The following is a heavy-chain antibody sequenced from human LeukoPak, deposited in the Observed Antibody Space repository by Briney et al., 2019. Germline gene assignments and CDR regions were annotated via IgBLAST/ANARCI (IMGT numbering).Heavy chain of an antibody. CDR2: IYTSGST. D-gene: IGHD3-22*01. J-gene: IGHJ3*02. Sequence: PSETLSLTCTVSGGSISSYYWSWIRQPPGKGLEWIGYIYTSGSTNYNPSLKSRVTISVDTSKNQFSLKLSSVTAADTAVHYCARRGGGFGVVVITNAFDIWGQGTMVTVSS. CDR3: ARRGGGFGVVVITNAFDI. V-gene: IGHV4-4*09. CDR1: GGSISSYY.